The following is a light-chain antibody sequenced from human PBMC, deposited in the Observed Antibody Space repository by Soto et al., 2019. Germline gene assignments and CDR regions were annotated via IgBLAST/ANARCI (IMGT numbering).Light chain of an antibody. CDR2: AAS. V-gene: IGKV1-39*01. J-gene: IGKJ2*01. Sequence: DIQMTQSPSSLSASVGDRVTITCRASQSISSYLNWYQQKPGKAPKLLIYAASSLQSGVPSRFSGSGYGTDFPLTISSLQPEDFATYYCQQSYSTPRYTFGQGTKLEIK. CDR1: QSISSY. CDR3: QQSYSTPRYT.